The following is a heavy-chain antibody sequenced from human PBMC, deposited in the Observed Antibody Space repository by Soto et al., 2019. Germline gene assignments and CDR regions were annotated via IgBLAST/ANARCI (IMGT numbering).Heavy chain of an antibody. CDR2: INSDGSST. Sequence: EVQLVESGGGLVQPGGSLRLSCAASGFTFSSYWMHWVRQAPGKGLVWVSRINSDGSSTSYADSVKGRFTISRDNAKNKLYLKMNGLRAGDTAVYYCARMWAVAGLYYYYGMDVWGQGTTVTVSS. CDR3: ARMWAVAGLYYYYGMDV. V-gene: IGHV3-74*01. J-gene: IGHJ6*02. CDR1: GFTFSSYW. D-gene: IGHD6-19*01.